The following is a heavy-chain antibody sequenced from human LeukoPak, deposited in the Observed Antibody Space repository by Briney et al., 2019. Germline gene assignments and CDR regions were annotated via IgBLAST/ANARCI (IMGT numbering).Heavy chain of an antibody. CDR2: ISSNGGST. CDR1: GFSFSTYA. J-gene: IGHJ4*02. V-gene: IGHV3-64*01. Sequence: GGSLRLSCVVSGFSFSTYAMQWVRQAPGKGLEYVSTISSNGGSTYYGNSVKGRLTISRDNSKNTLYLQMDSLRPEDMAVYYCARRSSSWYAFDYWGQGTLVTVSS. CDR3: ARRSSSWYAFDY. D-gene: IGHD6-13*01.